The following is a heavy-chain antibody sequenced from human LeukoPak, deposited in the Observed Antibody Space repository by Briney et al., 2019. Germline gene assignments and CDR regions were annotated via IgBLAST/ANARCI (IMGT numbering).Heavy chain of an antibody. CDR1: GFTLSSYW. V-gene: IGHV3-74*01. Sequence: GGSLRLSCAASGFTLSSYWMHWVPQAPGKGLVCVSRINSDGTGTTYADSVKGRFPIPRDNAKNTLDLQMNSLRAEDTAVYYCARGYGGNSPPFDYWGQGTLVTVSS. D-gene: IGHD4-23*01. CDR2: INSDGTGT. J-gene: IGHJ4*02. CDR3: ARGYGGNSPPFDY.